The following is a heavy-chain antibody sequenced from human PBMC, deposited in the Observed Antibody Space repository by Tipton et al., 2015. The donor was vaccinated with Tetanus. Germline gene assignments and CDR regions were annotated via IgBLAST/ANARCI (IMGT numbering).Heavy chain of an antibody. D-gene: IGHD3-10*01. CDR3: ASYGRFTYYYGSGSYYNGHDAFDI. CDR1: GGSISSSSYY. J-gene: IGHJ3*02. CDR2: IYYSGST. V-gene: IGHV4-39*01. Sequence: LRLSCTVSGGSISSSSYYWGWIRQPPGKGLEWIGSIYYSGSTYYNPSLKSRVTIPVDTSKNQFSLKLSSVTAADTAVYYCASYGRFTYYYGSGSYYNGHDAFDIWGQGTMVTVSS.